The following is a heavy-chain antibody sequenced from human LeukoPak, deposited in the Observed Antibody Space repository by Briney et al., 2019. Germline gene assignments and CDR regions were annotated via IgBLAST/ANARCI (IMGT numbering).Heavy chain of an antibody. CDR2: IPYSGGSV. CDR1: GFRFSNYE. CDR3: ARDRTTVTLFDN. Sequence: PGGSLRLSCAASGFRFSNYEMNWVRQAPGKGLEWVSYIPYSGGSVRYADSVQGRFTISRDNAKNSLYLQMNNLRAEDTAVYYCARDRTTVTLFDNWGQGALVTVSS. J-gene: IGHJ4*02. D-gene: IGHD4-17*01. V-gene: IGHV3-48*03.